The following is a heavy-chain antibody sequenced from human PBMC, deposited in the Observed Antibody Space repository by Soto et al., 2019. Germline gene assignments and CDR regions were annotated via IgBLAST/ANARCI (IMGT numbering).Heavy chain of an antibody. D-gene: IGHD6-13*01. CDR2: TWYDRSNK. Sequence: PGGSLRLSCAASGFTFSNYGMHWVRQAPGKGLEWVALTWYDRSNKYYADSVKGRFTISRDNSKNTVYLQMNSLRAEDTVLYYWAREAGNYYFYGMDLWGQGTTVTVSS. V-gene: IGHV3-33*01. CDR3: AREAGNYYFYGMDL. CDR1: GFTFSNYG. J-gene: IGHJ6*02.